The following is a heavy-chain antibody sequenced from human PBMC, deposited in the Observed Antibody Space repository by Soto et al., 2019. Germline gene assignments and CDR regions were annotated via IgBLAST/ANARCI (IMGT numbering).Heavy chain of an antibody. CDR3: ARSASYWYFDL. V-gene: IGHV3-48*02. CDR1: GFTFSSSS. D-gene: IGHD3-3*01. Sequence: EVQLVESGEGLVQPGGSLRLSCAASGFTFSSSSLNWVRQAPGQGLQWVSYISSSSSAIYYADSLRGRFTISRDNAKNSLYLQVNSLRDEDTAVYYCARSASYWYFDLWGRGTLVTVSS. CDR2: ISSSSSAI. J-gene: IGHJ2*01.